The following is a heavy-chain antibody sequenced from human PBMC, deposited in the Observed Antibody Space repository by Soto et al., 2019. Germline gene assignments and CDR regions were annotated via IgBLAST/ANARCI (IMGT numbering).Heavy chain of an antibody. CDR1: GSTFSTWS. Sequence: GGSLRLSCAASGSTFSTWSMNWVRQAPGKGLEWVSYISSSSTTYYADSVRGRFAISRDNSKNTLYLQMDSLRVEDTAVYYCARDQAEIVAAPIDNNGLSNRFDSWGQGTLVTVS. J-gene: IGHJ5*01. CDR3: ARDQAEIVAAPIDNNGLSNRFDS. D-gene: IGHD5-12*01. CDR2: ISSSSTT. V-gene: IGHV3-48*01.